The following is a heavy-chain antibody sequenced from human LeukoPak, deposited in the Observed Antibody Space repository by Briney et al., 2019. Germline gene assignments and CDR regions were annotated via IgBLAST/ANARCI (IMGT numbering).Heavy chain of an antibody. CDR2: IRYDGSNK. V-gene: IGHV3-30*02. CDR3: AKDWPGCSSTSCYKETDY. CDR1: GFTFSSYG. J-gene: IGHJ4*02. D-gene: IGHD2-2*02. Sequence: GGSLRLSCAASGFTFSSYGMHWVRQAPGKGLEWVAFIRYDGSNKYYADSVKGRFTISRDNSKNTLYLQMNSLRAEDTAVYYCAKDWPGCSSTSCYKETDYWGQGTLVTVSS.